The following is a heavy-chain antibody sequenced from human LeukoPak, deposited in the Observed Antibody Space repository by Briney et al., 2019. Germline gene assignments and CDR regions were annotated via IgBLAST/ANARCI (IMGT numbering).Heavy chain of an antibody. CDR2: ISSSSSYI. Sequence: PGGSLRLSCAASGFTFSSYSMNWVRQAPGKGLEWVSSISSSSSYIYYADSVKGRFTISRDNAKNSLYLQMNSLRAEDTAVYYCARGVAVAARNGMDVWGQGTTVTVSS. D-gene: IGHD6-19*01. J-gene: IGHJ6*02. CDR3: ARGVAVAARNGMDV. CDR1: GFTFSSYS. V-gene: IGHV3-21*01.